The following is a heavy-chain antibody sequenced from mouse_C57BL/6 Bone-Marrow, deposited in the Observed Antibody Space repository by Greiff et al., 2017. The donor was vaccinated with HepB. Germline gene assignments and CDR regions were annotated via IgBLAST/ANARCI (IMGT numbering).Heavy chain of an antibody. CDR2: INPNNGGT. Sequence: VQLQQSGPELVKPGASVKISCKASGYTFTDYYMNWVKQSHGKSLEWIGDINPNNGGTSYNQKFKGKATLTVDKSSSTAYMELRSLTSEDSAVYYCARDYCGSSCYWDFDVWGTGTTVTVSS. D-gene: IGHD1-1*01. CDR3: ARDYCGSSCYWDFDV. V-gene: IGHV1-26*01. J-gene: IGHJ1*03. CDR1: GYTFTDYY.